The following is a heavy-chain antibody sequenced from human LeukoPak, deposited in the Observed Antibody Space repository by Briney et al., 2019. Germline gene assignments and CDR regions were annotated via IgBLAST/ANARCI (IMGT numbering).Heavy chain of an antibody. Sequence: GGSLRLSCVASGFTFSSFWMHWVRQSPGKGLEWVSRISDDGTHTGYADSVKGRFTISRDNAKNTLYPQMNSLRADDTAVYYCTRVFATGPSFDYWGQGTLVTVSS. D-gene: IGHD3-9*01. V-gene: IGHV3-74*01. J-gene: IGHJ4*02. CDR1: GFTFSSFW. CDR2: ISDDGTHT. CDR3: TRVFATGPSFDY.